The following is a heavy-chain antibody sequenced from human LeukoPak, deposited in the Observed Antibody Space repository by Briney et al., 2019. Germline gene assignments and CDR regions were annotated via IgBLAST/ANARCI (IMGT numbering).Heavy chain of an antibody. CDR2: IYYTGST. CDR3: AIHKAYSSSSPFDY. CDR1: GGSISSLY. V-gene: IGHV4-59*08. Sequence: KSSGTLSLTCSVSGGSISSLYWSWIRQPPGKGLEWIGYIYYTGSTNYNPSLKSRVTMFVYMSKNQFSLRLISVFFSITAIYYCAIHKAYSSSSPFDYWGQGTLVTVSS. D-gene: IGHD6-6*01. J-gene: IGHJ4*02.